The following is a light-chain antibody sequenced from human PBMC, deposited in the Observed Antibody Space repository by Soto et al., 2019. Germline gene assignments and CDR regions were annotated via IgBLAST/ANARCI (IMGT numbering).Light chain of an antibody. CDR1: QGISNY. CDR3: LQDINYPWT. J-gene: IGKJ1*01. Sequence: IQITQSPSCLSASVKDRVTITCRASQGISNYLAWYQQKPGKAPKLLIYKASTLKSGVPSRFSGSGSGTDFTLAISSLQPEDSATYYCLQDINYPWTFGQGTIV. CDR2: KAS. V-gene: IGKV1-6*01.